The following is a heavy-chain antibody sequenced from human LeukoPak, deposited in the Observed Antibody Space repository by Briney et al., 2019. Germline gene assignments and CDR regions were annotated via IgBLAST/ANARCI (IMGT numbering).Heavy chain of an antibody. CDR2: ISYDGSDK. CDR1: RFTFNSYG. D-gene: IGHD2-2*01. CDR3: AKDNSIVVVPAPMDV. J-gene: IGHJ6*02. V-gene: IGHV3-30*18. Sequence: GGSLRLSCAASRFTFNSYGMHWVRQAPGKGLEWVAVISYDGSDKYYTDSVKGRFTISRDNSQNTLYLQMNSLRPEDTAMYYCAKDNSIVVVPAPMDVWGQGTTVTVSS.